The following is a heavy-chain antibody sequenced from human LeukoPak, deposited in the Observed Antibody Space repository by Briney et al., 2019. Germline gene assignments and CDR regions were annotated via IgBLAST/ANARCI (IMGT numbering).Heavy chain of an antibody. V-gene: IGHV3-7*01. D-gene: IGHD3-16*01. Sequence: GGSLRLSCAASGLTFTNYWMSWVRQAPGKGLEWVANIKQDGSEKNYVDSVRGRFAISRDNARNSLSLQVNSLRVEDTAVYFCTTGGIHWGQGTLVTVSS. CDR1: GLTFTNYW. CDR3: TTGGIH. CDR2: IKQDGSEK. J-gene: IGHJ4*02.